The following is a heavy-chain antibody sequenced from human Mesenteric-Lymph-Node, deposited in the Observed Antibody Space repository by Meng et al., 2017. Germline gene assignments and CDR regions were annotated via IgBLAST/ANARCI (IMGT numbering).Heavy chain of an antibody. V-gene: IGHV1-18*01. Sequence: ASVKVSCKASGYTLTSYAMQWVRQAPGQGLEWMGWISAYNGNTNYAQKLQGRVTMTTDTVTSTAYMELRSLRSDDTAVYYCARFSGYDSYYGMDVWGQGTTVTVSS. J-gene: IGHJ6*02. D-gene: IGHD5-12*01. CDR1: GYTLTSYA. CDR3: ARFSGYDSYYGMDV. CDR2: ISAYNGNT.